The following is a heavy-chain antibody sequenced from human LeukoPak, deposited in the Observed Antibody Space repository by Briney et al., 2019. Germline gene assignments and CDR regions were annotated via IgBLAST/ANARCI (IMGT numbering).Heavy chain of an antibody. CDR3: ARDLGRLWFGELLHAFDI. D-gene: IGHD3-10*01. CDR1: GGSFSGYY. J-gene: IGHJ3*02. CDR2: INHSGST. V-gene: IGHV4-34*01. Sequence: KPSETLSLTCAVYGGSFSGYYWSWIRQPPGKGLEWIGEINHSGSTNYNPSLKSRVTISVDTSKNQFSLKLSSVTAADTAVYYCARDLGRLWFGELLHAFDIWGQGTMVTVSS.